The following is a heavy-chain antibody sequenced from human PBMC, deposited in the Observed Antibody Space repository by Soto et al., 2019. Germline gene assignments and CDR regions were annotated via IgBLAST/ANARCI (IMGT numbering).Heavy chain of an antibody. J-gene: IGHJ4*02. CDR3: ARDLGAVAGSPFFDY. CDR1: GFTFRTYS. CDR2: ISSSSRLI. V-gene: IGHV3-48*02. Sequence: VQLVESGGGWVPPGGSLRLSCAASGFTFRTYSMNWLRQAPGKGLEWVSYISSSSRLIYYADSVKGRFTISRDNAKNSLYLQMNSLRHEDTAMYYCARDLGAVAGSPFFDYWGQGTLVTVSS. D-gene: IGHD6-19*01.